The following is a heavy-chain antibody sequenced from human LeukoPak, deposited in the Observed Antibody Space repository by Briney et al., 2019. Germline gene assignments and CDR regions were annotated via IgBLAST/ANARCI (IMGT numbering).Heavy chain of an antibody. CDR1: GGSISSYY. D-gene: IGHD6-19*01. CDR3: ASMDSSGWPFDY. V-gene: IGHV4-59*01. CDR2: IYYSGST. J-gene: IGHJ4*02. Sequence: PSETLSLTCTVSGGSISSYYWSSIRQPPGKGLEWIGYIYYSGSTNYNPSLKSRVTISVDTSKNQFSLKLSSVTAADTAVYYCASMDSSGWPFDYWGQGTLVTVSS.